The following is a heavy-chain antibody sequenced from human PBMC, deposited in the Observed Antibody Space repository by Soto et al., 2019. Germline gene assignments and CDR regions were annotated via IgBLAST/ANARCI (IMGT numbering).Heavy chain of an antibody. V-gene: IGHV4-31*03. CDR1: GGSISSGGYY. J-gene: IGHJ4*02. Sequence: SETLSLTCTVSGGSISSGGYYWSWIRQHPGKGLEWIGYIYYSGSTYYNPSLKSRVTISVDTSKNQFSLKLSSVTAADTAVYYCARYTVTTTDQEFDYWGQGTLVTVSS. D-gene: IGHD4-4*01. CDR2: IYYSGST. CDR3: ARYTVTTTDQEFDY.